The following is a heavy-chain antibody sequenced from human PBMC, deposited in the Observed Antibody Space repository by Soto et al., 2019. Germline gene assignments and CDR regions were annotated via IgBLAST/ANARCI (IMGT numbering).Heavy chain of an antibody. CDR3: ARADYSGVVVAATSGWYYYYGMDG. D-gene: IGHD2-15*01. CDR1: GGTFSSYS. CDR2: IIRILGIA. Sequence: QVQLVQSGAEVKKPGSSVKVSCKASGGTFSSYSISWVRQAPGQGLQWMGRIIRILGIANYAHKFQGRVTLTADKSTSTAYRALSSLRSEDTAVYYCARADYSGVVVAATSGWYYYYGMDGWGQGTTVNVSS. J-gene: IGHJ6*02. V-gene: IGHV1-69*02.